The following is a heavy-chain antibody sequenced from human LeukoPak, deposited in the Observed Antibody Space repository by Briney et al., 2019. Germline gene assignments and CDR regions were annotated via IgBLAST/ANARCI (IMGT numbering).Heavy chain of an antibody. J-gene: IGHJ4*02. CDR1: GFTFSTYA. V-gene: IGHV3-64D*09. CDR3: VKSAYSGSYFSLDY. Sequence: GGSLRLSCSASGFTFSTYAMHWVRQAPGKGPEFVSAISSNGGSTFYADSVKGRFTISRDNSKDTLYLQMGSLRAEDTAVYYCVKSAYSGSYFSLDYWGQGTLVTVSS. CDR2: ISSNGGST. D-gene: IGHD1-26*01.